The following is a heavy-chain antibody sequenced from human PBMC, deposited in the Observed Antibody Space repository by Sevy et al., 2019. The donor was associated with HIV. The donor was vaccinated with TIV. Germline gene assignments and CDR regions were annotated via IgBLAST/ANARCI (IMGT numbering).Heavy chain of an antibody. CDR1: GYSFTSYW. D-gene: IGHD4-17*01. Sequence: GKSLKISCKGSGYSFTSYWIGWVRQMPGKGLEWMGIIYPGDSDTTYSPSFQGQVTISADKSISTAYLQWSILKASDTAMYYCARGSTVTTPVDWGQGTTVTVSS. CDR3: ARGSTVTTPVD. CDR2: IYPGDSDT. V-gene: IGHV5-51*01. J-gene: IGHJ4*02.